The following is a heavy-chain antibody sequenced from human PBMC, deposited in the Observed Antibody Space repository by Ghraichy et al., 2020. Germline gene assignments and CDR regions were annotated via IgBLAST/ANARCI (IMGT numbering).Heavy chain of an antibody. CDR3: ARVVNYYGSVYYAFDI. CDR2: IYYSGST. D-gene: IGHD3-10*01. Sequence: SETLSLTCTVSGGSISSYYWSWIRQPPGKGLEWIGYIYYSGSTNYNPSLKSRVTISVDTSKNQFSLKLSSVTAADTAVYYCARVVNYYGSVYYAFDIWGQGTMVTVSS. J-gene: IGHJ3*02. CDR1: GGSISSYY. V-gene: IGHV4-59*01.